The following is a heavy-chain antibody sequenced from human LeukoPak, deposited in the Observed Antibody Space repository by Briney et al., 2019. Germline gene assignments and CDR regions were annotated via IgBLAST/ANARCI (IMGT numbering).Heavy chain of an antibody. D-gene: IGHD6-13*01. CDR3: ARAEAAGKRYPIRLTYYYMDV. CDR1: GGSISSSSYY. Sequence: SETLSLTCTVSGGSISSSSYYWGWIRQPPGKGLEWIGSIYYSGSTYYNPSLKSRVTISVDTSKNQFSLKLSSVTAADTAVYYCARAEAAGKRYPIRLTYYYMDVWGKGTTVTISS. J-gene: IGHJ6*03. V-gene: IGHV4-39*07. CDR2: IYYSGST.